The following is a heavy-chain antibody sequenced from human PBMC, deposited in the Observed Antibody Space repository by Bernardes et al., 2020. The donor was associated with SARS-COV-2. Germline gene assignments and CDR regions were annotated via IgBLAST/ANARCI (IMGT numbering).Heavy chain of an antibody. CDR1: GDSVRSSSYF. CDR3: ASTPVTMILVVITYYYFDL. Sequence: SETLALTCTVSGDSVRSSSYFWGWIPQPKGKELEWIGSIYYGGITYYNPSLKSRATISVDTSKNQFSLQLTSVTAADTAMYYCASTPVTMILVVITYYYFDLWGRGTLVTVSS. J-gene: IGHJ2*01. D-gene: IGHD3-22*01. CDR2: IYYGGIT. V-gene: IGHV4-39*01.